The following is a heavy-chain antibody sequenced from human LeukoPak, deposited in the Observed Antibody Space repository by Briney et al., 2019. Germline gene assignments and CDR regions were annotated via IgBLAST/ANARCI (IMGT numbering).Heavy chain of an antibody. CDR3: ARSIAPGPAFDY. D-gene: IGHD3-22*01. CDR1: GFIFSSYT. Sequence: GGSLRLSCAASGFIFSSYTRQLLRQAPGKGLEYVSVISTTGGSSSTYYAKSVKGRFTISRDNSKNTLYLQMGSLRAEDMAVYYCARSIAPGPAFDYWGQGTLVTVSS. J-gene: IGHJ4*02. V-gene: IGHV3-64*01. CDR2: ISTTGGSSST.